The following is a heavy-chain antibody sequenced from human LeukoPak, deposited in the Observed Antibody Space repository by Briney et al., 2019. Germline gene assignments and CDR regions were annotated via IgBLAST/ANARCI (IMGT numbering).Heavy chain of an antibody. J-gene: IGHJ3*02. CDR3: AKDHHYYGSGSPDAFDI. CDR2: INSDGSST. CDR1: GFTFSSYW. V-gene: IGHV3-74*01. Sequence: GGSLRLSCAASGFTFSSYWMHWVRQTPGKGLVWVSRINSDGSSTSYADSVKGRFTISRDNSKNTLYLQMNSLRAEDTAVYYCAKDHHYYGSGSPDAFDIWGQGTMVTVSS. D-gene: IGHD3-10*01.